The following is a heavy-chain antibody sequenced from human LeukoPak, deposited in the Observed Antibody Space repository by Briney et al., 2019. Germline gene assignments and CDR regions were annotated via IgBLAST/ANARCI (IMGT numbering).Heavy chain of an antibody. CDR2: IYYSGST. V-gene: IGHV4-39*01. D-gene: IGHD3-3*01. CDR1: GGSISSSSYY. CDR3: ASYDFWSGYFYY. Sequence: SETLSLTCTVSGGSISSSSYYWGWIRQPPGKGLEWIGGIYYSGSTYYNPSLKSRVTISVDTSKNQFSLKLSSVTAADTAVYYCASYDFWSGYFYYWGQGTLVTVSS. J-gene: IGHJ4*02.